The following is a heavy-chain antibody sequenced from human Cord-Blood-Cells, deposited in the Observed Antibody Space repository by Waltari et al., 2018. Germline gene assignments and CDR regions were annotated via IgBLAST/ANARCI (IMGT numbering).Heavy chain of an antibody. CDR1: GFTFSSYG. J-gene: IGHJ2*01. Sequence: QVQLVESGGGVVQPGGSLRLSCAASGFTFSSYGMHWVRQAPGKGLEWVAFIRYDGSNKYYADSVKGRFTISRDNSKNTLYLQMNSLRAEYTAVYYCAKDRVCSGGSCYWYFDLWGRGTLVTVSS. D-gene: IGHD2-15*01. V-gene: IGHV3-30*02. CDR2: IRYDGSNK. CDR3: AKDRVCSGGSCYWYFDL.